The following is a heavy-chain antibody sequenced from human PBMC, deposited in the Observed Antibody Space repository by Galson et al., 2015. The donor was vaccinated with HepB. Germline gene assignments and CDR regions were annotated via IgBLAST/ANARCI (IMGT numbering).Heavy chain of an antibody. V-gene: IGHV5-51*01. CDR1: GYSFTSYW. Sequence: QSGAEVKKPGESLKISCKGSGYSFTSYWIGWVRQMPGKGLEWMGIIYPGDSDTRYSPSFQGQVTISADKSISTAYLQWSSLKASDTAMYYCARVREGYFDSGAAFDIWGQGTMVTVSS. J-gene: IGHJ3*02. CDR3: ARVREGYFDSGAAFDI. D-gene: IGHD3-9*01. CDR2: IYPGDSDT.